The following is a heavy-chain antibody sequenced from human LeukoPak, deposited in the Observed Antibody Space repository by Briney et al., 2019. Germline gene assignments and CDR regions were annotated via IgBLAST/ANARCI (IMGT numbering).Heavy chain of an antibody. D-gene: IGHD5-12*01. CDR2: INHSGIT. J-gene: IGHJ4*02. CDR1: GGSFSGSY. Sequence: SETLSLTCAVYGGSFSGSYWSWISQPPGKGLEWIGEINHSGITNYNPSLKSRVTISVDTSKNQFSLKLSSVTAADTAVYYCARGGRARGYSDYGEDYWGQGTLVTVSS. CDR3: ARGGRARGYSDYGEDY. V-gene: IGHV4-34*01.